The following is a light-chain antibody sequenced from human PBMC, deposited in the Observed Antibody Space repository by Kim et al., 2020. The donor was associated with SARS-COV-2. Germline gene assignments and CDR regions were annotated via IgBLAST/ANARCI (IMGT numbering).Light chain of an antibody. CDR2: DAS. Sequence: EIVLTQSPATLTLSPGERATLSCRASQSVSSYLAWYQHKPGQAPRLLIYDASNRATDIPARFSGSGSGTDFTLTISSLEPEDFAVYYCHQRSSWPLTFGGGTKVDIK. CDR1: QSVSSY. J-gene: IGKJ4*01. CDR3: HQRSSWPLT. V-gene: IGKV3-11*01.